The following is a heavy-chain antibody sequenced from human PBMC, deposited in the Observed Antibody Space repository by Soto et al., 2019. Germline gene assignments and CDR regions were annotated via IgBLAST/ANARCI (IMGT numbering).Heavy chain of an antibody. J-gene: IGHJ6*02. V-gene: IGHV3-30-3*01. D-gene: IGHD4-17*01. Sequence: PGGSLRLSCAASGFTFSSYAMHWVRQAPGKGLEWVAVISYDGSNKYYADSVKGRFTISRDNSKNTLYLQMNSLRAEDTAVYYCARAPTTVTKGEYYYYGMDVWGQGTTVTVSS. CDR1: GFTFSSYA. CDR2: ISYDGSNK. CDR3: ARAPTTVTKGEYYYYGMDV.